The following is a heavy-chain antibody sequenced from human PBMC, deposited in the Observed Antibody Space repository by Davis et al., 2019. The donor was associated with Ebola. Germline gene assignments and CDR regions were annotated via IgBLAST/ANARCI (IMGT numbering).Heavy chain of an antibody. CDR1: GGSISSSSYY. J-gene: IGHJ4*02. CDR2: MYYSGST. CDR3: AKVGDFWSGYYIH. D-gene: IGHD3-3*01. Sequence: MPSETLSLTCTVSGGSISSSSYYWGWIRQPPGKGLEWIGSMYYSGSTYYNPSLKSRVTISVDTSKNQFSLKLSSATAADTAVYYCAKVGDFWSGYYIHWGQGTLVTVSS. V-gene: IGHV4-39*01.